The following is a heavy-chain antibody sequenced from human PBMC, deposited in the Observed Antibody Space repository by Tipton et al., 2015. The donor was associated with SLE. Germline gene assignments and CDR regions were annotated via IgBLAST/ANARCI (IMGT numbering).Heavy chain of an antibody. CDR1: GGSISSGSYY. Sequence: TLSLTCTVSGGSISSGSYYWNWIRQPAGKGLEWIGHIQTSGSTNYNPSLKSRVTISVDTSKNQFSLKLTSVTAADTAVYYCATRLAVFGGIEYWGQGTLVTVSS. CDR3: ATRLAVFGGIEY. V-gene: IGHV4-61*09. J-gene: IGHJ4*02. D-gene: IGHD3-3*01. CDR2: IQTSGST.